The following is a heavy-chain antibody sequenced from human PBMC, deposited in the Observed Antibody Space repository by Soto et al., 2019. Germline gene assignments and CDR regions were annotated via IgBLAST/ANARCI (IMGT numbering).Heavy chain of an antibody. D-gene: IGHD2-2*01. CDR1: GYTFTSYD. CDR3: ARGLTCSSTSCYDDFDY. J-gene: IGHJ4*02. V-gene: IGHV1-8*01. CDR2: MNPNSGNT. Sequence: ASVKVSCKASGYTFTSYDINWVRQATGQGFELLGWMNPNSGNTGYAQKFQGRVTMTRNTSISTAYIELSSLRSEDTALYYCARGLTCSSTSCYDDFDYWGQGTLVTVSS.